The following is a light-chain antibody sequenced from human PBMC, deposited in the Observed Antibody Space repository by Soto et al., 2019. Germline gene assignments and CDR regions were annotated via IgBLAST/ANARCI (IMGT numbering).Light chain of an antibody. J-gene: IGKJ4*01. V-gene: IGKV1-5*03. Sequence: DIQMTQSPSTLSTYVGDRITITCRASQSISSWLAWYQQKPGKAPKLLIYKASTLESGVPSRFSGSGYGTDFTLTISSLQPEDFATYYCQQTYSTPLTFGGGTKVDI. CDR2: KAS. CDR1: QSISSW. CDR3: QQTYSTPLT.